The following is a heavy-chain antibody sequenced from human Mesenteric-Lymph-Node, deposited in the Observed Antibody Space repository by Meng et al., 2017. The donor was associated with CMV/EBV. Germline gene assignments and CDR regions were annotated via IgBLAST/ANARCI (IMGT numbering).Heavy chain of an antibody. CDR2: ISYDGSNK. J-gene: IGHJ6*02. V-gene: IGHV3-30*03. CDR3: ARELERDYYYGMDV. CDR1: GFTFSSYS. Sequence: GESLKISCAASGFTFSSYSMNWVRQAPGKGLEWVAVISYDGSNKYYADSVKGRFTISRDNSKNTLYLQMNSLRAEDTAVYYCARELERDYYYGMDVWGQGTTVTVSS.